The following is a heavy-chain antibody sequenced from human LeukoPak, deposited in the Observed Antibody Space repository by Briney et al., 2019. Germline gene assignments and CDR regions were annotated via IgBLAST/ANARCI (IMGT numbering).Heavy chain of an antibody. CDR3: ARDRTTRGSWYGYYFDY. V-gene: IGHV4-4*07. CDR2: IYTSGST. J-gene: IGHJ4*02. CDR1: GFTVSSNY. D-gene: IGHD6-13*01. Sequence: PGGSLRLSCAASGFTVSSNYMSWIRQPAGKGLEWIGRIYTSGSTNYNPSLKSRVTISVDTSKNQFSLKLSSVTAADTAVYYCARDRTTRGSWYGYYFDYWGQGTLVTVSS.